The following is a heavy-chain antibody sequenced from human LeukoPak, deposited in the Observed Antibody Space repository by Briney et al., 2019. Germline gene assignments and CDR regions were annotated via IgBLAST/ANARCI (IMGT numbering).Heavy chain of an antibody. J-gene: IGHJ5*02. CDR2: IYTSGST. CDR1: GGSISSYH. D-gene: IGHD3-9*01. V-gene: IGHV4-4*07. Sequence: SETLSLTCTVSGGSISSYHWSWIRQPAGKGLEWIGRIYTSGSTNYNPSLKSRVTMSVDTSKNQFSLKLSSVTAADTAVYYCARERELRYFDWSRNGATHNWFDPWGQGTLVTVSS. CDR3: ARERELRYFDWSRNGATHNWFDP.